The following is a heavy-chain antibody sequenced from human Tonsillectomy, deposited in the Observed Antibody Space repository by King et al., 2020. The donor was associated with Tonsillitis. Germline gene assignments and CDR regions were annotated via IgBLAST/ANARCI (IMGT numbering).Heavy chain of an antibody. V-gene: IGHV4-38-2*02. CDR2: IYHSGST. J-gene: IGHJ4*02. Sequence: LQLQESGPGLVKPSETLSLTCTVSGYSISSGYYWGWIRQPPGKGLEWIGHIYHSGSTYYNPSLKSRVTISVDTSKNQFSLKLSSVTAADTAVYYCARVKGDSGYIAPLKYWGQGTLVTVSS. CDR3: ARVKGDSGYIAPLKY. D-gene: IGHD5-12*01. CDR1: GYSISSGYY.